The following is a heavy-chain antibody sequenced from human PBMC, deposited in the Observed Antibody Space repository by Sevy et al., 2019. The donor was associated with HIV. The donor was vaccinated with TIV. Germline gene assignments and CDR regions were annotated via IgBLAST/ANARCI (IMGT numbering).Heavy chain of an antibody. V-gene: IGHV3-30*02. D-gene: IGHD3-3*01. CDR1: GFTFSSYG. Sequence: GGSLRLSCAASGFTFSSYGMHWVRQAPGKGLEWVAFIRYDGSNKYYADSVKGRFTISRDNSKNTLYLQMNSLRAEDTAVYYCAKDTARRFLEWSNWFDPWGQGTLVTDSS. J-gene: IGHJ5*02. CDR3: AKDTARRFLEWSNWFDP. CDR2: IRYDGSNK.